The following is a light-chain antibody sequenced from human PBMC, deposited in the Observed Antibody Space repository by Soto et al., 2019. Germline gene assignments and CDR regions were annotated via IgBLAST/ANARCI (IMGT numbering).Light chain of an antibody. CDR1: SSNIGSNT. J-gene: IGLJ3*02. Sequence: QAVVTQPPSASGTPGQRVTISCSGSSSNIGSNTVNWYQQLPGTAPKLVMYSSNQRPSGVPDRFSGSKSGTSGSLATSGLQSEDEADYYCAAWDDSLTAWVFGGGTKLTVL. CDR3: AAWDDSLTAWV. CDR2: SSN. V-gene: IGLV1-44*01.